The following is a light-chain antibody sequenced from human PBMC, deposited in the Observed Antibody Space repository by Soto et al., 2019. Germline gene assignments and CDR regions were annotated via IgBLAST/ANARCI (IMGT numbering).Light chain of an antibody. Sequence: ELVMTQSPATLSLSPGERATLSCRVSETISNNLAWYQQKPGQSPRLLISDASSRATGVPARISGGGSGTEFTLTINSLQSEDFAIYYCQQYNNWPLITFGQGTRLEMK. CDR2: DAS. CDR1: ETISNN. CDR3: QQYNNWPLIT. J-gene: IGKJ5*01. V-gene: IGKV3-15*01.